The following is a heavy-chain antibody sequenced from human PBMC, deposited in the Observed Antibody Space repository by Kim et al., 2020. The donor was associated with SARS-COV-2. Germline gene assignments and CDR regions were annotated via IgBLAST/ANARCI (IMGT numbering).Heavy chain of an antibody. CDR1: GFTFSSYG. CDR3: AKDLLFGVWFRAAAGYFDY. V-gene: IGHV3-30*18. Sequence: GGSLRLSCAASGFTFSSYGMHWVRQAPGKGLEWVAVISYDGSNKYYADSVKGRFTISRDNSKNTLYLQMNSLRAEDTAVYYCAKDLLFGVWFRAAAGYFDYWGQGTLVTVSS. J-gene: IGHJ4*02. CDR2: ISYDGSNK. D-gene: IGHD6-13*01.